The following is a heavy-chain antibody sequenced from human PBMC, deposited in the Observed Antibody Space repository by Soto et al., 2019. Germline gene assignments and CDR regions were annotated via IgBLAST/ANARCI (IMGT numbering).Heavy chain of an antibody. Sequence: GGSLRLSCAASGFTFSSYSMNWVRQAPGKGLEWVSYIRSSSITIYYADSVKGRLTISRDNAKNSLYLQMNSLRAEDTAVYYCARDGIAVAGSSYYYMDVWGKGTTVTVSS. J-gene: IGHJ6*03. CDR2: IRSSSITI. D-gene: IGHD6-19*01. CDR3: ARDGIAVAGSSYYYMDV. V-gene: IGHV3-48*01. CDR1: GFTFSSYS.